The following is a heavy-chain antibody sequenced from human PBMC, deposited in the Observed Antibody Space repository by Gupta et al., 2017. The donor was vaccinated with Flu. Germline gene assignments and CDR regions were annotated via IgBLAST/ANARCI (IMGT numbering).Heavy chain of an antibody. D-gene: IGHD3-22*01. Sequence: QVELVESGGGVVQRGKSLRLSCAASGFIFSSYSMHWVRQAPGKGVEWVAVVWHDGNDKDYAESVKGRCTVSRDNSKNMLYLEMSSLRAEEKAMYYCARDRRFRSSDVIRYLGMDVWGQGTTVTVS. CDR2: VWHDGNDK. CDR1: GFIFSSYS. J-gene: IGHJ6*02. CDR3: ARDRRFRSSDVIRYLGMDV. V-gene: IGHV3-33*01.